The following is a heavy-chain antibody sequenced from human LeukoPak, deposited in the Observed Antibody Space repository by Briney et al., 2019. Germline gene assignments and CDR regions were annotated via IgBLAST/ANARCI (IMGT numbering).Heavy chain of an antibody. Sequence: SETLSLTCTVSGGSISSYYWSWIRQPPGKGLEWIGYIYYSGSTNYNPSLKSRVTISVDTSKNQFSLKLSSVTAADTAVYYCARGWYSHYYYMDVWGKGTTVTVSS. CDR2: IYYSGST. CDR3: ARGWYSHYYYMDV. V-gene: IGHV4-59*01. D-gene: IGHD6-19*01. CDR1: GGSISSYY. J-gene: IGHJ6*03.